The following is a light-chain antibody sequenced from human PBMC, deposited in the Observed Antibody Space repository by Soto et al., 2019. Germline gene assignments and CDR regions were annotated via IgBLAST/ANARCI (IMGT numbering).Light chain of an antibody. J-gene: IGKJ5*01. V-gene: IGKV3-11*01. Sequence: EIVLTQSPATLSLSPGERATLSCRASQSVSSYLAWYQQKPGQAPRLLIYDASNRATGIPARFSGSGSGTHFTLTIGSLEPEDFAVYYCQQRSNWPITFGQGPRLGIK. CDR1: QSVSSY. CDR2: DAS. CDR3: QQRSNWPIT.